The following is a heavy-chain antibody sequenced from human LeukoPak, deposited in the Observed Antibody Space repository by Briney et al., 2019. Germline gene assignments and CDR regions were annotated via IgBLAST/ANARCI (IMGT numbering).Heavy chain of an antibody. CDR1: GLTFNSYP. Sequence: PGGSLRLSAAAPGLTFNSYPRSWVAQAQGKGWEGVSAISGSGGSTYYADSVKGRFTISRDNTKNTLYLQMNSLRAEDTAVYYCAKGRCSGGSCYGRGFDYWGQGTLVTVSS. D-gene: IGHD2-15*01. CDR2: ISGSGGST. CDR3: AKGRCSGGSCYGRGFDY. J-gene: IGHJ4*02. V-gene: IGHV3-23*01.